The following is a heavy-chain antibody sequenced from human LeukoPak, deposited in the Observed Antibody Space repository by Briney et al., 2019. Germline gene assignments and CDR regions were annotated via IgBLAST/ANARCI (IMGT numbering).Heavy chain of an antibody. CDR1: GFTFSDYY. CDR3: ARDSTPDYYYGMDV. Sequence: PGGSLRLSCAASGFTFSDYYMSWIRQAPGKGLEWVSYISSSSSYTNYADSVKGRFTISRDNAKNSLYLQMNSLRAEDTAVYYCARDSTPDYYYGMDVWGQGTTITVSS. J-gene: IGHJ6*02. V-gene: IGHV3-11*05. CDR2: ISSSSSYT.